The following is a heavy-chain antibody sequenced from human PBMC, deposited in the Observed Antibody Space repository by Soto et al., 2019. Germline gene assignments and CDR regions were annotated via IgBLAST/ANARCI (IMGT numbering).Heavy chain of an antibody. D-gene: IGHD3-22*01. V-gene: IGHV3-30*18. Sequence: PGKGLEWVAVISYDGSNKYYADSMKGRFTISRDNSKNTLYLQMNSLRAEDTAVYYCAKDLNYYESSGYFLPDFDYWGQGTLVTVSS. CDR2: ISYDGSNK. J-gene: IGHJ4*02. CDR3: AKDLNYYESSGYFLPDFDY.